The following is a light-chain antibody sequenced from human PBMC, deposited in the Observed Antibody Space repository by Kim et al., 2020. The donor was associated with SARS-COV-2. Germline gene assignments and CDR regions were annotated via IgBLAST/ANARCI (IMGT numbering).Light chain of an antibody. CDR2: GAS. CDR3: QQYNNWPLYT. V-gene: IGKV3-15*01. CDR1: QSVSSN. Sequence: EIVMTQSPATLSVSPGERATLSCRASQSVSSNLAWYQQKPGLAPRLLIYGASTRATGIPARFSGSGSGTEFTLTISSLQSEDFAVYYCQQYNNWPLYTFGQGTKLEI. J-gene: IGKJ2*01.